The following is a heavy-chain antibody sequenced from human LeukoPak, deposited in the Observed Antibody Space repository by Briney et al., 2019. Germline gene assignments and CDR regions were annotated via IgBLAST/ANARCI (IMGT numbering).Heavy chain of an antibody. V-gene: IGHV3-23*01. D-gene: IGHD6-13*01. CDR3: AKEPSVSSSWYQPTYYGD. Sequence: PGGSQRLSCAASGFTFSSYAMSWVRQAPGKGLEWVSAISGSGSSTYYADSVKGRSTISRDNSKNTLYLQMNSLRAEDTAVYYCAKEPSVSSSWYQPTYYGDWGQGTLVTVSS. J-gene: IGHJ4*02. CDR1: GFTFSSYA. CDR2: ISGSGSST.